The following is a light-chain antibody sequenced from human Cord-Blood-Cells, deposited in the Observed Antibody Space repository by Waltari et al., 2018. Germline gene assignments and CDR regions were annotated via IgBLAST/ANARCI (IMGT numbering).Light chain of an antibody. CDR1: QSISSY. J-gene: IGKJ3*01. CDR3: QQSYSTPFT. CDR2: AAS. V-gene: IGKV1-39*01. Sequence: DIPMTQSPSSLSASVGDRVTITCRASQSISSYLNWYQQKPGKAPKPRIYAASSLQSGVPARFSGSGSGTDFTLTISSLQPEDFATYYCQQSYSTPFTFGPGTKVDIK.